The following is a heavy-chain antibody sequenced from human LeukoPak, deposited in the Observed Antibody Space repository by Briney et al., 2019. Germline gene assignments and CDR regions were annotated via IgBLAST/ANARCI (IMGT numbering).Heavy chain of an antibody. CDR3: ARLYAEYYYDRRGYYFDY. J-gene: IGHJ4*02. V-gene: IGHV1-69*13. CDR2: IIPIFGTA. D-gene: IGHD3-22*01. CDR1: GGTFSSYA. Sequence: GASVKVSCKASGGTFSSYAISWVRQAPGQGLEWMGGIIPIFGTANYAQKFQGRVTITADESTSTAYMELSSLRSEDTAVYYCARLYAEYYYDRRGYYFDYWGQGTLVTVSS.